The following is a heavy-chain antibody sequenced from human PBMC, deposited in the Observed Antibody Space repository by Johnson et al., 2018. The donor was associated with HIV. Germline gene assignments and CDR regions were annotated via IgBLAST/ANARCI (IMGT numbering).Heavy chain of an antibody. CDR1: GFTFGDYA. CDR2: IRSKAYGGTT. V-gene: IGHV3-49*04. Sequence: VQLVESGGGLVQPGRSLRLSCTASGFTFGDYAMSWVRQAPGKGLEWVGFIRSKAYGGTTEYAASVKGRFTISRDDSKSIAYLQMNSLRAEDTAVYYCAREVRGPRGGVDIWGQGTMVTVSS. D-gene: IGHD3-10*01. J-gene: IGHJ3*02. CDR3: AREVRGPRGGVDI.